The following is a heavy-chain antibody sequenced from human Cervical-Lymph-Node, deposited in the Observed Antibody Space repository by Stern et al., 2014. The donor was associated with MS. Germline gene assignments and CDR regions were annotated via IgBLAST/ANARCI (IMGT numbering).Heavy chain of an antibody. CDR3: ASGTGSKRPAGNY. V-gene: IGHV1-46*01. Sequence: DQLVESGAEVKKPGASVKVSCKASGYTFTSHYMHWVRQAPGQGLEWVGIINPSGDSASYAQKFQGRVTMTRDTSTSTLYMELSSLRSEDTAVYYCASGTGSKRPAGNYWGQGTLVTVSS. J-gene: IGHJ4*02. D-gene: IGHD3/OR15-3a*01. CDR1: GYTFTSHY. CDR2: INPSGDSA.